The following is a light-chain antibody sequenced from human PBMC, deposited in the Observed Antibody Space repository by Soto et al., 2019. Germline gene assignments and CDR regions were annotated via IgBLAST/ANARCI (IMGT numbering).Light chain of an antibody. CDR2: DAS. J-gene: IGKJ4*01. Sequence: DIQLTQSPSFLSASVGDRFTITCRASQGINTYVALYQQKLGKAPKVLIYDASKLHSGVPSRFSGSGSGTEFTLTISSLQPEDFTTYFCQQLNTYSSFGGGTKVDIK. CDR1: QGINTY. CDR3: QQLNTYSS. V-gene: IGKV1-9*01.